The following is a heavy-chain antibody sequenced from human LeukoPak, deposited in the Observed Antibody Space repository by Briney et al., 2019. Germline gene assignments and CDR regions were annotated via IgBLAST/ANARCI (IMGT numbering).Heavy chain of an antibody. Sequence: SVKVSCKASGGTFSSYAISWVRQAPGQGLEWMGGIIPIFGTANYAQKFQGRVTITTDESTSTAYMELSSLRSEDTAVYYCARGYGDYSREVNFDYWGQGTLVTVSS. CDR2: IIPIFGTA. D-gene: IGHD4-17*01. V-gene: IGHV1-69*05. CDR3: ARGYGDYSREVNFDY. J-gene: IGHJ4*02. CDR1: GGTFSSYA.